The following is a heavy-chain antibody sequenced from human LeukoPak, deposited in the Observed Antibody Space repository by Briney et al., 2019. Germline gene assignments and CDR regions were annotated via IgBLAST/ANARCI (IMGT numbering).Heavy chain of an antibody. CDR1: GYSFTSYW. D-gene: IGHD2-8*01. V-gene: IGHV5-51*01. J-gene: IGHJ6*03. Sequence: GESLKISCKGSGYSFTSYWIGWVRQMPGKGLEGMGIIYPDDSDTRYSPSFEGRVIISFDKSISTATLPWSSLKASDTATYYCARHGHCTNGVCYSNYYYYMDVWGKGTTVTVSS. CDR3: ARHGHCTNGVCYSNYYYYMDV. CDR2: IYPDDSDT.